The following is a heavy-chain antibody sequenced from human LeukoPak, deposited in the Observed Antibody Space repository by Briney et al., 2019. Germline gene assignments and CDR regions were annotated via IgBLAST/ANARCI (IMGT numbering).Heavy chain of an antibody. V-gene: IGHV1-2*02. D-gene: IGHD2-2*01. CDR3: ARGSAQLTNYYYYGMDV. CDR2: INPNSGGT. J-gene: IGHJ6*02. CDR1: GYTFTGYY. Sequence: TSVKVSCKASGYTFTGYYMHWVRQAPGQGLEWMGWINPNSGGTNYAQKFQGRVTMTRNTSISTAYMELSSLRSEDTAVYYCARGSAQLTNYYYYGMDVWGQGTTVTVSS.